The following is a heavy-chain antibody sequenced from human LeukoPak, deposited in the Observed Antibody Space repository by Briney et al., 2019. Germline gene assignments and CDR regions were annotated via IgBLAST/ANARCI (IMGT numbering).Heavy chain of an antibody. V-gene: IGHV4-61*02. CDR3: ARAAPNLYSSSYNWFDP. J-gene: IGHJ5*02. D-gene: IGHD6-6*01. Sequence: SETLSLTCTVSGGSISSGSYYWSWIRQPAGKGLEWIGRIYTSGSTNYNPSLKSRVTISVDTSKNQFSLKLSSVTAADTAVYYCARAAPNLYSSSYNWFDPWGQGTLVTVSS. CDR1: GGSISSGSYY. CDR2: IYTSGST.